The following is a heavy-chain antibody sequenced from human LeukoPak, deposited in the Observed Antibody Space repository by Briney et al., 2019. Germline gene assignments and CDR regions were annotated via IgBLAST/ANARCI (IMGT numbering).Heavy chain of an antibody. CDR3: ARDLSGIAGYTYGRGIDY. D-gene: IGHD5-18*01. V-gene: IGHV3-7*01. J-gene: IGHJ4*02. CDR1: GFTFSSHW. CDR2: IKKDGSEK. Sequence: GGSLRLSCAASGFTFSSHWMSWVRQAPGKGLEWVANIKKDGSEKYYVDAVKGRFTISRDNAKTSLYLQMNSLRAEGTAVYYCARDLSGIAGYTYGRGIDYWGQGTLVTVSS.